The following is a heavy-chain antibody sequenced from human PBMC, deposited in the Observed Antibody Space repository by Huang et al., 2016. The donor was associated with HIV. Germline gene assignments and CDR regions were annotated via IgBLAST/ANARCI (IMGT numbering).Heavy chain of an antibody. J-gene: IGHJ4*02. V-gene: IGHV3-30*18. D-gene: IGHD2-15*01. Sequence: QVHLVESGGGVVQPGRSLRLSCVASGFTFNNFGMHWVRQAPGKGLEWVAVISYDGSSGRYSESVKGRFTISRDNPMDTLYLQMNSLRPDDTAVYYCAKESRWYSDLDNWGQGTLVTVSS. CDR3: AKESRWYSDLDN. CDR2: ISYDGSSG. CDR1: GFTFNNFG.